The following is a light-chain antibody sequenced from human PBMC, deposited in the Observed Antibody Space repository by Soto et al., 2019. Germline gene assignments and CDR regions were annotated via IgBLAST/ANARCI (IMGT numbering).Light chain of an antibody. J-gene: IGKJ2*01. Sequence: EIVMTQSPATLSVSPGERATISCRASQSVSSNLAWYQQKPGQAPRLLIYGASTRATGIPARISGSGSGTACTLTISSLQSEDFAIYYCQQYDEWPPSYTFGQGTKLEI. V-gene: IGKV3-15*01. CDR2: GAS. CDR3: QQYDEWPPSYT. CDR1: QSVSSN.